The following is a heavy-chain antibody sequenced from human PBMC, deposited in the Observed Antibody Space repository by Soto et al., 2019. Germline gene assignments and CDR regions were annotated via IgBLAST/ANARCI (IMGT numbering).Heavy chain of an antibody. Sequence: PVGSLRLSCAASGFSFSSYGMHWVRQAPGKGLEWVAVIWYDGSNKYYADSVKGRFTISRDNSKNTLYLLMSSLRAEDTAVYYCARDGSGDRHAFDIWGQGTMVTVSS. CDR3: ARDGSGDRHAFDI. J-gene: IGHJ3*02. V-gene: IGHV3-33*01. CDR1: GFSFSSYG. D-gene: IGHD3-10*01. CDR2: IWYDGSNK.